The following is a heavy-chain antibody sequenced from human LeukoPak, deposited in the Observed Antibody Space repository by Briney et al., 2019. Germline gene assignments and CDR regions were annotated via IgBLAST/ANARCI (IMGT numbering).Heavy chain of an antibody. CDR2: IKSKTDGGTT. Sequence: PGGSLRLSCAASGFTFSNAWMSWVRQAPGKGLEWVGRIKSKTDGGTTDYAAPVKGRFTISRDDSKNTLYLQMNSLKTEDTAVYYCTTDVYYGSGKIYWGQGTLVTVSS. CDR3: TTDVYYGSGKIY. V-gene: IGHV3-15*01. D-gene: IGHD3-10*01. CDR1: GFTFSNAW. J-gene: IGHJ4*02.